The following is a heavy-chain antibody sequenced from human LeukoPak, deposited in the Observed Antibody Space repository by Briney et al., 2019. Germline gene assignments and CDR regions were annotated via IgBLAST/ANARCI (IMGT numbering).Heavy chain of an antibody. J-gene: IGHJ4*02. CDR1: GGSISSGSYY. Sequence: PSETLSLTCTVSGGSISSGSYYWSWIRQPPGKGLEWIGEINHSGSTNYNPSLKSRVTISVDTSKNQFSLKLSSVTAADTAVYYCARGRKNYYDSSGYYLHWGQGTLVTVSS. V-gene: IGHV4-39*07. D-gene: IGHD3-22*01. CDR2: INHSGST. CDR3: ARGRKNYYDSSGYYLH.